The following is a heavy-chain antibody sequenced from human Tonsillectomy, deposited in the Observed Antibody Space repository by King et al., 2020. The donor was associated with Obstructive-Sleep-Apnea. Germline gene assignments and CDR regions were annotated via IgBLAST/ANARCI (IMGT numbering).Heavy chain of an antibody. D-gene: IGHD3-10*01. CDR1: GLTFSSSW. V-gene: IGHV3-74*01. CDR3: ARDLHYGYDY. CDR2: ISPDGRTT. Sequence: VQLVESGGGLVQPGGSLRLSCAASGLTFSSSWMHWVRQVPGEGLVWVSDISPDGRTTSYADSVKGRFTISRDNAKNTLYLQLNSLRAEDTAVYYWARDLHYGYDYWGQGTLVTVSS. J-gene: IGHJ4*02.